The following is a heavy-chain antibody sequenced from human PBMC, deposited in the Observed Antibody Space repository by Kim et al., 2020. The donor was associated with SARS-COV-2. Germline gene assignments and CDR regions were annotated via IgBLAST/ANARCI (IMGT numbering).Heavy chain of an antibody. J-gene: IGHJ4*02. CDR1: GYTFTSYA. V-gene: IGHV1-3*01. CDR3: ASPHPLYYYGSGSYYGPFDY. CDR2: INAGNGNT. Sequence: ASVKVSCKASGYTFTSYAMHWVRQAPGQRLEWMGWINAGNGNTKYSQKFQGRVTITRDTSASTAYMELSSLRSEDTAVYYCASPHPLYYYGSGSYYGPFDYWGQGTLVTVSS. D-gene: IGHD3-10*01.